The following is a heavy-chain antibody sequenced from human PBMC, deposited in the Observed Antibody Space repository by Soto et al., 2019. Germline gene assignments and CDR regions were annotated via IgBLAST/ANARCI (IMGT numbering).Heavy chain of an antibody. J-gene: IGHJ6*02. Sequence: HPGGSLRLSCAASGFTFSSYGMHWVRQAPGKGLEWVAVISYDGSNKYYADSVKGRFTISRDNSKNTLYLQMNSLRAEDTAVYYCAKDLIETTDIVVVPAAIRFDYYGMDVWGQGTTVTVSS. CDR2: ISYDGSNK. CDR3: AKDLIETTDIVVVPAAIRFDYYGMDV. V-gene: IGHV3-30*18. D-gene: IGHD2-2*02. CDR1: GFTFSSYG.